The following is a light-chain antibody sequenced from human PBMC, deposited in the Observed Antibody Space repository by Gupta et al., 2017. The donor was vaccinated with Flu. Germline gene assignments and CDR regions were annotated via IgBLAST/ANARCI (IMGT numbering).Light chain of an antibody. CDR2: DAS. Sequence: TQSAATLSVAPGGGATLSCRGSRSDGHSVAWYQQKRGQPPRLLIYDASTRATGIPTRFSGRGSGTTFSLTISSLMPDDFAVYYCQQRRRTFGGGTKV. CDR1: RSDGHS. J-gene: IGKJ4*01. V-gene: IGKV3-11*01. CDR3: QQRRRT.